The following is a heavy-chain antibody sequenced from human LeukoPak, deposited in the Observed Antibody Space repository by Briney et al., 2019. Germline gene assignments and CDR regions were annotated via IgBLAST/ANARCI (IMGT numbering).Heavy chain of an antibody. CDR2: IWYDGSNK. V-gene: IGHV3-33*01. J-gene: IGHJ6*02. D-gene: IGHD2-8*02. Sequence: PGGSLRLSCAASGFTFSSFGMHWVRQAPGKGLEWVAVIWYDGSNKYYADSVKGRFTISRDNSQNTLYLQGNNLRAEDTAVYCCARGRWDTGGLHGLDVWGQGITVTVSS. CDR1: GFTFSSFG. CDR3: ARGRWDTGGLHGLDV.